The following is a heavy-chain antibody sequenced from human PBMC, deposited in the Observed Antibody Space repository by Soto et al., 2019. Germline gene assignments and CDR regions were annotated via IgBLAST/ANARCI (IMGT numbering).Heavy chain of an antibody. D-gene: IGHD1-1*01. CDR2: ISSSSSTI. Sequence: EVQLVESGGGLVQPGGSLRLSCAASGFTFSSYNMNWVRQAPGKGLEWVSYISSSSSTIFYADSVKGRFTISRDNAKNSRDLQMNSLRDEDTAVYYCARGLDLNYCDCWGQGTLVTVSS. J-gene: IGHJ4*02. CDR1: GFTFSSYN. CDR3: ARGLDLNYCDC. V-gene: IGHV3-48*02.